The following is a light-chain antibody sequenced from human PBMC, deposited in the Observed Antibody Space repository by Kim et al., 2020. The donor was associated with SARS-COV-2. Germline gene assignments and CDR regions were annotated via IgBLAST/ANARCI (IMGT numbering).Light chain of an antibody. V-gene: IGLV1-40*01. Sequence: QRVTIASTESSSNIGSCCDLHWYQQLPRTAPKLLLYGNSQRPSGVPDRFSGAKSGTSASLAITGLQAEDEAEYYCQSYDSSLSGYVFGTGTKVTVL. CDR3: QSYDSSLSGYV. CDR2: GNS. J-gene: IGLJ1*01. CDR1: SSNIGSCCD.